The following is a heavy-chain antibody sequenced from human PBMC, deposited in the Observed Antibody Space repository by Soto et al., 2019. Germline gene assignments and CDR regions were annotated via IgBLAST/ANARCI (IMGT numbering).Heavy chain of an antibody. D-gene: IGHD3-10*01. J-gene: IGHJ4*01. CDR1: GFTFGSYW. CDR2: IKWDASEK. CDR3: ARDSAYGSGTSVTHYLDY. Sequence: EVQLEESGGGLVQPGGSLRLSCAASGFTFGSYWMSWVRQAPGKGLEWLATIKWDASEKKYVDSVKGRFTMSRDNAKNSLYLQMDSLRAEDTAVYYCARDSAYGSGTSVTHYLDYWGHGTLVTVSS. V-gene: IGHV3-7*01.